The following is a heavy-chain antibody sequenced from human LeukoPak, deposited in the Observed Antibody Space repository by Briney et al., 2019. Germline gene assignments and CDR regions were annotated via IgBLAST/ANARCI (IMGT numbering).Heavy chain of an antibody. D-gene: IGHD3-22*01. J-gene: IGHJ6*02. Sequence: ASETLSLTCTVSGGSISSSSYYWGWIRQPPGKGLEWIGSIYYSGSTYYNPSLKSRVTISVDTSKNQFSLKLSSVTAADTAVYYCARDYYDSSGYYYYYGMDVWGQGTTVTVSS. CDR2: IYYSGST. CDR1: GGSISSSSYY. CDR3: ARDYYDSSGYYYYYGMDV. V-gene: IGHV4-39*07.